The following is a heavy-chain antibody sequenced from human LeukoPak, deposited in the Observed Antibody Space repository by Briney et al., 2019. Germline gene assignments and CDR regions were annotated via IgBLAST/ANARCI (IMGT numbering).Heavy chain of an antibody. J-gene: IGHJ4*02. CDR2: ISYDGSNK. D-gene: IGHD6-19*01. V-gene: IGHV3-30*04. CDR1: GFTFSSYA. CDR3: ARDRGAVAGMSFDY. Sequence: PGGSLRLSCAASGFTFSSYAMHWVRQAPGKGLEWVAVISYDGSNKYYADSVKGRFTISRDNSKNTLYLQMNSLRAEDTAVYYCARDRGAVAGMSFDYWGQGTLVTVSS.